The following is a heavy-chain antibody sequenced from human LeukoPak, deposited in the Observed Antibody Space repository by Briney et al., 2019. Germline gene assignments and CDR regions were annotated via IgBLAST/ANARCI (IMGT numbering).Heavy chain of an antibody. D-gene: IGHD3-10*01. V-gene: IGHV3-21*01. CDR1: GFTFSSYS. CDR2: ISSSSSYI. J-gene: IGHJ6*02. CDR3: ARDGILLWFGELLDYCYYYGMDV. Sequence: GGSLRLSCAASGFTFSSYSMNWVRQAPGKGLEWVSSISSSSSYIYYADSVKGRFTISRDNAKNSLYLQMNSLRAEDTAVYYCARDGILLWFGELLDYCYYYGMDVWGQGTTVTVSS.